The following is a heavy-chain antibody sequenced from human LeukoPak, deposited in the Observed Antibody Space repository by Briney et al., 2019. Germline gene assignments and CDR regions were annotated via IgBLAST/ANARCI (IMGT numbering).Heavy chain of an antibody. D-gene: IGHD6-13*01. Sequence: GGSLRLACAASGFTFSSYDMNWVRQAPGKGLEWISYISSSGSTIYYADSVKGRFTISRENAKNSLYLQMNSLRAEDTAVYYCARDGRSTWYGVGYFDYWGQGTLVTVSS. CDR2: ISSSGSTI. CDR3: ARDGRSTWYGVGYFDY. CDR1: GFTFSSYD. J-gene: IGHJ4*02. V-gene: IGHV3-48*03.